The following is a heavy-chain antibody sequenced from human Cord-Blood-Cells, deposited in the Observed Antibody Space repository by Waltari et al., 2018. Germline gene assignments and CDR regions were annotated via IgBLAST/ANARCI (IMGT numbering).Heavy chain of an antibody. CDR2: NNPISGGT. CDR1: GYTFTGYY. V-gene: IGHV1-2*02. Sequence: QVQLVQSGAEVKKPGASVKVSCKASGYTFTGYYMHWVRQAPGQGLGWMGWNNPISGGTNYAQKVQGRVTMTRDTSISTADMVLSRLRSDDTAVYYCARDKGIRYSGSYYAFDIWGQGTMVTVSS. J-gene: IGHJ3*02. D-gene: IGHD1-26*01. CDR3: ARDKGIRYSGSYYAFDI.